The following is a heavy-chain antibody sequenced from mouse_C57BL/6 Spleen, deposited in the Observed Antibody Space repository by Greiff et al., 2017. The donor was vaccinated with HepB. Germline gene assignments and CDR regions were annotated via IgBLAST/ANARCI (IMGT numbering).Heavy chain of an antibody. CDR3: AIITTVVAYWYFDV. CDR1: GYSITSGYY. V-gene: IGHV3-6*01. Sequence: VQLQQSGPGLVKPSQSLSLTCSVTGYSITSGYYWNWIRQFPGNKLEWMGYISYDGSNNYNPSLKNRISITRDTSKNQFFLKLNSVTTEDTATYYCAIITTVVAYWYFDVWGTGTTVTVSS. J-gene: IGHJ1*03. D-gene: IGHD1-1*01. CDR2: ISYDGSN.